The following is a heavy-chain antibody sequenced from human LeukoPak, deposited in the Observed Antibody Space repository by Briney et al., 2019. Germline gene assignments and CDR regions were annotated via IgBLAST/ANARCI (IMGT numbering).Heavy chain of an antibody. V-gene: IGHV3-30*02. CDR3: ARSGYSYGADAFDI. D-gene: IGHD5-18*01. Sequence: PGGSLRLSCAASGFTFSSYGMHWVRQAPGKGLEWVAFIRNDGSNKYYADSVKGRFTISRDNSKNTLYLQMNSLRAEDTAVYYCARSGYSYGADAFDIWGQGTMVTVSS. J-gene: IGHJ3*02. CDR2: IRNDGSNK. CDR1: GFTFSSYG.